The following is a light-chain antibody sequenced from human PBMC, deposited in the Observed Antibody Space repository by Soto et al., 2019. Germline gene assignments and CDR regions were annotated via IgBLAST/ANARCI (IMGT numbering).Light chain of an antibody. J-gene: IGKJ1*01. V-gene: IGKV3-20*01. CDR2: NAA. CDR3: QQYARPPRT. CDR1: QTIASNF. Sequence: IVLTQSPGTLSVSPGERASLSCRASQTIASNFIAWYQQRPGQAPRLLIYNAASRATGVPARFSGSGSGTDFSLTITRVEPDDVAVYYCQQYARPPRTFGQGTQLEMK.